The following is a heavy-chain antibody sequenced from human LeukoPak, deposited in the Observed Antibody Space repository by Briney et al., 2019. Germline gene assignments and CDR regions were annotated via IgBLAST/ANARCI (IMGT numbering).Heavy chain of an antibody. J-gene: IGHJ4*02. CDR3: ARERGEVAAPATRGQDY. Sequence: PGGSLSLSCAPSGFTFSTYCMNWVRQAPGKGLEWVSYIDSTSRHIVYADSVKGRFTISRDNAKNALYLEMNSLGADDTAVYYCARERGEVAAPATRGQDYWDQGTLVTVCS. D-gene: IGHD6-13*01. V-gene: IGHV3-21*01. CDR2: IDSTSRHI. CDR1: GFTFSTYC.